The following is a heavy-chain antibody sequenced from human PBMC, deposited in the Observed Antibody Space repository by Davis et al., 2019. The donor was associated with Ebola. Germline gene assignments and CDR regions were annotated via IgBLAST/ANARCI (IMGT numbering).Heavy chain of an antibody. V-gene: IGHV3-23*01. D-gene: IGHD6-6*01. CDR1: GFTFSSYA. CDR3: AKAVAAHAYYYYGMDV. J-gene: IGHJ6*02. CDR2: ISGSGGST. Sequence: GESLKISCAASGFTFSSYAMSWVRQAPGKGLEWVSAISGSGGSTYYADSVKGRFTISRDNSKNTLYLQMNSLRAEDTAVYYCAKAVAAHAYYYYGMDVWGQGTTVTVSS.